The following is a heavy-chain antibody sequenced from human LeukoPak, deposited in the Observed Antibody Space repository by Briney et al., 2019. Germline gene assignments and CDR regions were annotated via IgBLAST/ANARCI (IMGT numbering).Heavy chain of an antibody. J-gene: IGHJ3*02. CDR2: IIPILGIA. CDR3: ARPIVVVPAAMRVGDAFDI. Sequence: SVKVSCKASGGTFSSYAISWVRQAPGQGLEWMGRIIPILGIANYAQKFQCRVTITADKSTSTAYMELSSLRSEDTAVYYCARPIVVVPAAMRVGDAFDIWGQGTMVTVSS. CDR1: GGTFSSYA. D-gene: IGHD2-2*01. V-gene: IGHV1-69*04.